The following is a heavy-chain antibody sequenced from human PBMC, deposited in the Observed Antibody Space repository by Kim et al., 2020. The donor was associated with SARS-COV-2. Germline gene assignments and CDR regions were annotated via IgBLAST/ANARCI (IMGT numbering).Heavy chain of an antibody. CDR3: VRSGYYYDNSGYQTHFDP. D-gene: IGHD3-22*01. CDR1: GYTFAGYY. V-gene: IGHV1-2*02. CDR2: INPNSGVT. Sequence: ASVKVSCKASGYTFAGYYMHWVRQAPGQGLEWMGWINPNSGVTNYAQKFQGRVTMTRDTSINTAYMELSGLKSDDTAVYYCVRSGYYYDNSGYQTHFDPWGQRTLVTVSS. J-gene: IGHJ5*02.